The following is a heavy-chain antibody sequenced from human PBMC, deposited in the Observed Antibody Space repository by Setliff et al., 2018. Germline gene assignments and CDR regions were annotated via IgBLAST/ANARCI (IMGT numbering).Heavy chain of an antibody. Sequence: PGGSLRLSCAASGFSFNNYAMHWVRQAPGKGLEWVAVMSYDGSNKYYADSVKGRFTISRDNSRNTLYLQMNSLRGEDTVVYYCARDPIGPFLCNMDGWGKGTTVTVSS. CDR3: ARDPIGPFLCNMDG. V-gene: IGHV3-30-3*01. CDR1: GFSFNNYA. CDR2: MSYDGSNK. J-gene: IGHJ6*03. D-gene: IGHD3-16*01.